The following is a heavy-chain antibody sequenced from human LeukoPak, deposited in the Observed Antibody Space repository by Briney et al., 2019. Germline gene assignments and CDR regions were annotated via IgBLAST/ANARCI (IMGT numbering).Heavy chain of an antibody. V-gene: IGHV4-59*01. Sequence: SVTLSLTCTVSGGSISSYYWSWIRQPPGKGLEWIGYIYYSGSTNYNPSLKSRVTISVDTSKNQFSLKLSSVTAADTAVYYCARDESNWFDPWGQGTLVTVSS. CDR1: GGSISSYY. CDR2: IYYSGST. CDR3: ARDESNWFDP. J-gene: IGHJ5*02.